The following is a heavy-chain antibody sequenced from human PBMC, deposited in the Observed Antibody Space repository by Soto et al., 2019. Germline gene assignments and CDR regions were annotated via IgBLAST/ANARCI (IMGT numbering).Heavy chain of an antibody. CDR2: INSDGSST. D-gene: IGHD1-26*01. CDR3: ARKWELPSYYYYGMDV. V-gene: IGHV3-74*01. J-gene: IGHJ6*02. Sequence: LSLTCAASGFTFSSYWMHWVRQAPGKGLVWVSRINSDGSSTSYADSVKGRFTISRDNAKNTLYLQMNSLRAEDTAVYYCARKWELPSYYYYGMDVWGQGTTVTVSS. CDR1: GFTFSSYW.